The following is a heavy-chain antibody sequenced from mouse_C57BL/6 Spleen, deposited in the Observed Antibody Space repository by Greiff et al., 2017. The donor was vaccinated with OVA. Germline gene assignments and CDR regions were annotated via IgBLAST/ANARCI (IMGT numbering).Heavy chain of an antibody. CDR3: ARSSNSYFDY. CDR2: IFPGSGST. J-gene: IGHJ2*01. V-gene: IGHV1-75*01. CDR1: GYTFTDYY. Sequence: QVQLQQSGPELVKPGASVKISCKASGYTFTDYYINWVKQRPGQGLEWIGWIFPGSGSTYYNEKFKGKATLTVDKSSSTAYMELRSLTSEDSAVYYCARSSNSYFDYWGQGTTLTVSS. D-gene: IGHD2-5*01.